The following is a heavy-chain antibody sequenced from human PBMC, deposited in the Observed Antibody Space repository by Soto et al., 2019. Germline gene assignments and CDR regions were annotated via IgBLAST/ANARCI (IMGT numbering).Heavy chain of an antibody. J-gene: IGHJ4*02. CDR1: GFTFSSDW. CDR3: GREFQTAGRCRGGFGV. CDR2: VNGDGSSP. V-gene: IGHV3-74*01. D-gene: IGHD3-10*01. Sequence: EVQLVESGGGLVQPGGSLRLSCEASGFTFSSDWMHWVRQVPGKGLVWVSSVNGDGSSPSYADSVKGRFTIARDNSKNTLYLEMSSLRAEDTVVYCCGREFQTAGRCRGGFGVWGQGTLVTVSS.